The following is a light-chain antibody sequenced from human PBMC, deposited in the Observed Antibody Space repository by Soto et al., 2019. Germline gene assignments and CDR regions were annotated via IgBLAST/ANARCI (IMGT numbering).Light chain of an antibody. V-gene: IGLV2-8*01. CDR2: EVS. J-gene: IGLJ1*01. CDR1: SSDVGKYDY. Sequence: QSALTQPPSASGSPGQSVTISCTGTSSDVGKYDYVSWFQHHPGKAPKLIIYEVSKRPSGVPDRFSGSKSGSTASLTVSGLQTEDEADYYCISYTSDDVRYVFGTGTKVTVL. CDR3: ISYTSDDVRYV.